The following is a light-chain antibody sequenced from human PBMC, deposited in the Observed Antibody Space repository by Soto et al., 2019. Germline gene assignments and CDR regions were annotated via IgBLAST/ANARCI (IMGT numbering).Light chain of an antibody. V-gene: IGKV1-39*01. CDR1: QSISSY. Sequence: DIQMTQYPSSLSASLGASVTITCPASQSISSYLNWYQQKPGKAPKLLIYAASSLQSGVPSRFSGSGSGTDFTLTISSLQPEDFATYYCQQSYSTLWTFGQGTKVDIK. CDR3: QQSYSTLWT. CDR2: AAS. J-gene: IGKJ1*01.